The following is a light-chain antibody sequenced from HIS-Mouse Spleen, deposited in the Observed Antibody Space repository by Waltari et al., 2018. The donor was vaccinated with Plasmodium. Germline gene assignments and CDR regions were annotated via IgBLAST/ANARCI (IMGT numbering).Light chain of an antibody. CDR2: EDS. CDR3: YSTDSSGNHRV. J-gene: IGLJ3*02. Sequence: SYELTQPPSVSVSPGQTARITCSGDALPKKYAYWYQQKSGQAPVRVIYEDSKRPSGIPEGFSGSSSWTMATLTIRGAQVEDEADYYCYSTDSSGNHRVFGGGTKLTVL. CDR1: ALPKKY. V-gene: IGLV3-10*01.